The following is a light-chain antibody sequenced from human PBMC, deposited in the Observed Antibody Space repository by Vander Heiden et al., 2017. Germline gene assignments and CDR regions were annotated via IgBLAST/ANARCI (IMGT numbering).Light chain of an antibody. V-gene: IGLV1-44*01. CDR1: SSSIGSNT. J-gene: IGLJ3*02. CDR3: AAWDDSLNGWV. CDR2: SNN. Sequence: QSVPTPPPSASGAPGPRVTISCTGSSSSIGSNTVNWYQQHPGTAPKLLIYSNNQRPSGVPDRFSGSKSGTSASLAISGLQSEDEADYYCAAWDDSLNGWVFGGGTKLTVL.